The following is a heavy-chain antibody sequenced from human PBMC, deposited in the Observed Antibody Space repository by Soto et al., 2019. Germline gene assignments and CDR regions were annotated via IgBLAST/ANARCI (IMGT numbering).Heavy chain of an antibody. J-gene: IGHJ4*02. CDR3: VKGSEVARQELDH. Sequence: QVQLVESGGGVVQPGRSPRLSCAASGFTFSNLGMHWVRQAPGKGLEWLAVISSDGGDKYYSHSVKDRFTISRDNSKNTLFLQMNSLRVEDTAVYYCVKGSEVARQELDHWGQGILVTGSS. V-gene: IGHV3-30*18. D-gene: IGHD2-15*01. CDR1: GFTFSNLG. CDR2: ISSDGGDK.